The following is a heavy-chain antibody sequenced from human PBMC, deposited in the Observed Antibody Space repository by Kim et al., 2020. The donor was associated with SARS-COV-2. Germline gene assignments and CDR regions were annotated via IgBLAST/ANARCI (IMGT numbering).Heavy chain of an antibody. J-gene: IGHJ2*01. D-gene: IGHD6-19*01. CDR2: ITPFNGNT. V-gene: IGHV1-45*02. CDR3: ARSDSSGQYWYFDL. Sequence: SVKVSCKASGYTFTYRYLHWVRQAPGQALEWMGWITPFNGNTNYAQKFQDRVTITRDRSMSTAYMELSSLRSEDTAMYYCARSDSSGQYWYFDLWGRGTLVTVSS. CDR1: GYTFTYRY.